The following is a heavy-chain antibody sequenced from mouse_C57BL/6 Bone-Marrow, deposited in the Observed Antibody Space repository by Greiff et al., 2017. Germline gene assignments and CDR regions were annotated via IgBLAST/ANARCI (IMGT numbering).Heavy chain of an antibody. CDR3: ARDLRPYYFDY. CDR2: ISDGGSYT. J-gene: IGHJ2*01. Sequence: EVHLVESGGGLVKPGGSLKLSCAASGFTFSSYAMSWVRQTPEKRLEWVATISDGGSYTYYPDNVKGRFTISRDNAKKNLYLQMSHLKSEDTAMYYCARDLRPYYFDYWGQGTTLTVSS. V-gene: IGHV5-4*01. D-gene: IGHD3-2*02. CDR1: GFTFSSYA.